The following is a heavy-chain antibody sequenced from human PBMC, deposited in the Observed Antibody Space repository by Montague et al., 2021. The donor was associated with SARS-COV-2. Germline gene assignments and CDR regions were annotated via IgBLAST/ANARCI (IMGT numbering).Heavy chain of an antibody. CDR3: AKDTATIRIAVALMDV. CDR1: GFIFSNYA. J-gene: IGHJ6*02. V-gene: IGHV3-23*01. D-gene: IGHD6-19*01. Sequence: SLSLPCAASGFIFSNYAMTWVRQAPGKGLEWVSTMSGSGVRRDYADSVKGRFTISRDSSKNTLYLQMNSLRVVDTAVYYCAKDTATIRIAVALMDVWGQGTTVIVSS. CDR2: MSGSGVRR.